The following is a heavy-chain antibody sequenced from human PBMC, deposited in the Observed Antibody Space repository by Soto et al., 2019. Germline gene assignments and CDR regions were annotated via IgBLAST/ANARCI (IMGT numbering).Heavy chain of an antibody. CDR2: ISGSGSYT. CDR1: GFSFSAYA. CDR3: VKEKVPPFDY. Sequence: PGGSLRLSCAASGFSFSAYAMGWVRQAPGKGLEWVSSISGSGSYTYYTDSVKGRFTISRDNSKNTLYLEMNSLIAEDMAVYYCVKEKVPPFDYWGQGTQVTVSS. J-gene: IGHJ4*02. V-gene: IGHV3-23*01.